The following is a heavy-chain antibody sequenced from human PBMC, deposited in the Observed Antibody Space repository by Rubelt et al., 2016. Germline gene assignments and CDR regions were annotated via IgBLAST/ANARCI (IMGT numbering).Heavy chain of an antibody. CDR1: GYTFTSYA. CDR3: ARETVTWFDP. Sequence: QVQLVQSGAEVKKPGASVKVSCKASGYTFTSYAMHWVRQAPGQRLEWMGWINAGNGNTKFSRKFQGRVTITRDTSASTAHLELSSLRSEDTAVYYCARETVTWFDPWGQGTLVTVSS. CDR2: INAGNGNT. V-gene: IGHV1-3*01. D-gene: IGHD4-17*01. J-gene: IGHJ5*02.